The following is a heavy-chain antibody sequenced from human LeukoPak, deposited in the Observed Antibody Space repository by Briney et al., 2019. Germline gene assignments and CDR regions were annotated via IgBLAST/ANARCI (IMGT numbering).Heavy chain of an antibody. D-gene: IGHD3-16*01. CDR1: GFTFSSYG. CDR3: ASWGDDGFDI. CDR2: IWYDGSNK. V-gene: IGHV3-33*01. Sequence: GGSLRLSCAASGFTFSSYGMHWVRQAPGKGLEWVAVIWYDGSNKYSADSVKGRFTISRDNSKNTLYLQMNSLRAEDTAMYYCASWGDDGFDIWGQGTMVTVSS. J-gene: IGHJ3*02.